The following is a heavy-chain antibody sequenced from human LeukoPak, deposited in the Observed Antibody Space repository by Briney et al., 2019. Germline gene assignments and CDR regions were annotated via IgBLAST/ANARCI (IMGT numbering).Heavy chain of an antibody. J-gene: IGHJ4*02. CDR1: GFTFSNYA. D-gene: IGHD3-22*01. Sequence: GRSLRLSCATSGFTFSNYAIHWVRQAPGKGLEWVADISFDGDNEYYADSVRGRFMISRDNSKNTLYLQMNNLRAEDTAVYYCARVDSSGYWVSDYWAQGPLVTVSS. V-gene: IGHV3-30*14. CDR3: ARVDSSGYWVSDY. CDR2: ISFDGDNE.